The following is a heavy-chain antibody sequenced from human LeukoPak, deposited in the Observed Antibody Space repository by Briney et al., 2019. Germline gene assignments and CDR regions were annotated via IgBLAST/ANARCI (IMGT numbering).Heavy chain of an antibody. J-gene: IGHJ4*02. D-gene: IGHD2-15*01. CDR1: GFTFSNAW. CDR2: IKSKTDGGTT. CDR3: TTDHLAVAYFDS. Sequence: GGSLRLSCAASGFTFSNAWMNWVRQAPGKGLEWVGPIKSKTDGGTTDYAAPVQGRFTISRDDSKNTLYLQMNSLKTGDSAVYYSTTDHLAVAYFDSWGEGTLVTVSS. V-gene: IGHV3-15*07.